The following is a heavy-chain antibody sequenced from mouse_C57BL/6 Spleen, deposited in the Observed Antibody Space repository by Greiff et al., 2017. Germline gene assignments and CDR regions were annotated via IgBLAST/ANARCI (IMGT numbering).Heavy chain of an antibody. J-gene: IGHJ3*01. CDR2: ISSGSSTI. CDR3: ATCGSNCALFAY. Sequence: EVQRVESGGGLVKPGGSLKLSCAASGFTFSDYGMHWVRQAPEKGLEWVAYISSGSSTIYYADTVKGRFTISTDNAKNTLFLQMTSLTSEDTAMYYCATCGSNCALFAYWGQGTLVTVSA. V-gene: IGHV5-17*01. CDR1: GFTFSDYG. D-gene: IGHD2-5*01.